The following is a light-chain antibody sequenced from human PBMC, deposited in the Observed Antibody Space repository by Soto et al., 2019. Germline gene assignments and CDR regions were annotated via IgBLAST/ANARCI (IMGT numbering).Light chain of an antibody. V-gene: IGKV1-5*03. CDR3: QQYNGYWT. J-gene: IGKJ1*01. CDR2: EAS. Sequence: DIPMTQSPSTLSASVGDRVTITCRASQSISDLLAWYQQKPGKAPKLLIYEASSLKSGVPSRFSGSGSGTEYTLTISSLQPDDFATYYCQQYNGYWTFGQGTKAEI. CDR1: QSISDL.